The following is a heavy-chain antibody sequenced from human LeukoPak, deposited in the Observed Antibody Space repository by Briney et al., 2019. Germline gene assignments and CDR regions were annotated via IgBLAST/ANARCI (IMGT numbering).Heavy chain of an antibody. CDR2: LSYDGGIE. J-gene: IGHJ4*02. CDR1: GFTFSIYA. CDR3: ARHSAYDYVLGY. V-gene: IGHV3-30*04. D-gene: IGHD5-12*01. Sequence: GGSLRLSCAASGFTFSIYAMHWVRQAPGKGLEWVAVLSYDGGIEYYAGSVKGRFTISRDNSRSTLYLQMNNLRVDDTAVYYCARHSAYDYVLGYWGQGTLVTVSS.